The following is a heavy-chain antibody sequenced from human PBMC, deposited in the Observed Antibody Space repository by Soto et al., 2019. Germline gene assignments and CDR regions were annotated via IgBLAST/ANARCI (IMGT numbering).Heavy chain of an antibody. Sequence: AGGSLRLSCTASGFSFGDYAMIWVGQAPGKGLEWVGFIRSKAYGGTTEYAASVKGRFTISRDDSKSIAYLQMNSLKTEDTAVYYCTRPYYDFWSGYQTFDYWGQGTLVTVSS. CDR3: TRPYYDFWSGYQTFDY. D-gene: IGHD3-3*01. V-gene: IGHV3-49*04. CDR1: GFSFGDYA. J-gene: IGHJ4*02. CDR2: IRSKAYGGTT.